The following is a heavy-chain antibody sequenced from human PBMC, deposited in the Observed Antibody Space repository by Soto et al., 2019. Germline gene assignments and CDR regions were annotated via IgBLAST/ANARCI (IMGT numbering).Heavy chain of an antibody. J-gene: IGHJ6*02. V-gene: IGHV3-11*01. D-gene: IGHD3-3*01. Sequence: QVQLVESGGGLVKPGGSLRLSCAASGFTFSDYYMSWIRQAPGKGLEWVSYISSSGSTIYYADSVKGRFTISRDNAKNSLYLKMNSLRAEDTAVDYCVRYLSSGDYDFWSGYWHYYGMDVWGQGTTVTVSS. CDR3: VRYLSSGDYDFWSGYWHYYGMDV. CDR2: ISSSGSTI. CDR1: GFTFSDYY.